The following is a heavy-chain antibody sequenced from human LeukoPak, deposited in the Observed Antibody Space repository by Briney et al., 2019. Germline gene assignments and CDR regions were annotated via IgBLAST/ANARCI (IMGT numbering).Heavy chain of an antibody. Sequence: QPGRSLRLSCTASGFTFGDYAMSWFRQAPGKGLEWVGFIRSKAYGGTTEYAASVKDRFTISRDDTKNTLYLQMNSLQTEDTAVYHCITEGRVSSGWLFDYWGQGTLVTVSS. D-gene: IGHD6-19*01. CDR3: ITEGRVSSGWLFDY. CDR1: GFTFGDYA. J-gene: IGHJ4*02. V-gene: IGHV3-49*03. CDR2: IRSKAYGGTT.